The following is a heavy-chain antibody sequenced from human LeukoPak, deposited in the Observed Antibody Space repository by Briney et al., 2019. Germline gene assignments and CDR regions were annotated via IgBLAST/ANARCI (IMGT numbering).Heavy chain of an antibody. CDR3: VKTAYGDYGYFDY. D-gene: IGHD4-17*01. CDR1: GFSFSENY. V-gene: IGHV3-11*03. J-gene: IGHJ4*02. CDR2: ISGSSSDT. Sequence: GGSLRLSCAASGFSFSENYMSWIRQAPGKGLEWISYISGSSSDTNYADSVKGRFSVSRDNAKNLLYLQMNSLRAEDTAVYYCVKTAYGDYGYFDYWGQGTLVTVSS.